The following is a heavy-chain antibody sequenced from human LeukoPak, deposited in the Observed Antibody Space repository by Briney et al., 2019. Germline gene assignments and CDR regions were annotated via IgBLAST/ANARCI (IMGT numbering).Heavy chain of an antibody. D-gene: IGHD3-22*01. Sequence: PGGSLRLSCAASGFTFSSYAMHWVRQAPGKGLEWVAVISYDGSNKYYADSVKGRFTISRDNSRNTLDLQMNSLRAEDTAVYYCARVVTFGAGDRGLRSSGDYWGQGTLVTVSS. CDR3: ARVVTFGAGDRGLRSSGDY. CDR2: ISYDGSNK. J-gene: IGHJ4*02. V-gene: IGHV3-30*04. CDR1: GFTFSSYA.